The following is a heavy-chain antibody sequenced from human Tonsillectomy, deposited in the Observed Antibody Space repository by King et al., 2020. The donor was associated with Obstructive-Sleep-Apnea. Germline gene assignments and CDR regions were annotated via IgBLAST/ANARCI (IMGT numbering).Heavy chain of an antibody. D-gene: IGHD3-22*01. V-gene: IGHV3-30-3*01. Sequence: VQLVESGGGVVQPGRSLRLSCAASGFTFSSYSMHWVRQAPGKGLEWVALISYDGNKKYYADSVKGRFTISRDNSKRALFLQMNSLRAEDTAVYYCAYFDRRCYYSHFDYWGQGTLVTVSS. CDR3: AYFDRRCYYSHFDY. CDR1: GFTFSSYS. CDR2: ISYDGNKK. J-gene: IGHJ4*02.